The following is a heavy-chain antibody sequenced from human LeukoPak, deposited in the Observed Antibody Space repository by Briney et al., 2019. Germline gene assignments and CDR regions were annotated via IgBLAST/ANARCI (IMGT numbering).Heavy chain of an antibody. CDR3: ARDLVVRGRWSWFDP. D-gene: IGHD3-10*01. V-gene: IGHV3-48*03. CDR2: ISSSGSTI. CDR1: GGSISSSSDY. J-gene: IGHJ5*02. Sequence: LSLTCTVSGGSISSSSDYWGWIRQAPGKGLEWVSYISSSGSTIYYADSVKGRFTISRDNAKSSLYLQMNSLRVEDMAVYYCARDLVVRGRWSWFDPRGQGTLVTVSS.